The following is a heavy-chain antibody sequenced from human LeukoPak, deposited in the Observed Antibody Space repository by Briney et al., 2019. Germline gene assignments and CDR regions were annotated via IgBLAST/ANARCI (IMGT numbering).Heavy chain of an antibody. J-gene: IGHJ5*02. V-gene: IGHV3-33*01. D-gene: IGHD4-23*01. CDR1: GFTFSSYG. CDR2: IWSDDRNK. Sequence: PGGSLRLSCAASGFTFSSYGMHWVRQAPGKGLEWVALIWSDDRNKYYADSVKGQFTISRDNSKNTLYLQMNSLRAEDTAVYYCARDYGGDAGLDPWGQGTLVTVSS. CDR3: ARDYGGDAGLDP.